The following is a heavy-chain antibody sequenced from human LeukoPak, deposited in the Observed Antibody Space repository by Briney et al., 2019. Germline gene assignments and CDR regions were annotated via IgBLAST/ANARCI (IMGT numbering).Heavy chain of an antibody. V-gene: IGHV4-39*07. J-gene: IGHJ4*02. CDR2: IYYSGST. D-gene: IGHD3-9*01. CDR3: ARDFRRDFDWLYDY. CDR1: GGSISSSSYY. Sequence: SETLSLTCTVSGGSISSSSYYWGWIRQPPGKGLEWIGSIYYSGSTYYNPSLKSRVTISVDTSKNQFSLKLSSVTAADTAVYYCARDFRRDFDWLYDYWGQGTLVAVSS.